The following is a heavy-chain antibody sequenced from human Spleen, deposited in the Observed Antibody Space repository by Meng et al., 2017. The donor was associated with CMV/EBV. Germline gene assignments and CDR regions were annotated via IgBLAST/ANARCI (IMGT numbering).Heavy chain of an antibody. J-gene: IGHJ4*02. D-gene: IGHD3-3*01. CDR2: IYYSGST. Sequence: RGGYYGSWIRQHPGKGLEWIGYIYYSGSTYYNPSLKSRVTISVDTSKNQFSLKLSSVTAADTAVYYCARESHYDFWSGYESRAFDYWGQGTLVTVSS. V-gene: IGHV4-31*02. CDR1: RGGYY. CDR3: ARESHYDFWSGYESRAFDY.